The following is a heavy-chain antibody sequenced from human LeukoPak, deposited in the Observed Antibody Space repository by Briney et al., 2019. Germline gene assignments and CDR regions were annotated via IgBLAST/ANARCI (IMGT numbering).Heavy chain of an antibody. CDR2: ISSSSSYI. CDR3: PRSSSSWHYYFDY. D-gene: IGHD6-13*01. V-gene: IGHV3-21*01. J-gene: IGHJ4*02. CDR1: GFTFSSYS. Sequence: PGGSLRLSCAASGFTFSSYSMNWVRQAPGKGLEWVSSISSSSSYIYYADSVKGRFTISRDNAKNSLYLQMNSLRAEDTAVYYCPRSSSSWHYYFDYWGQGTLVTVSS.